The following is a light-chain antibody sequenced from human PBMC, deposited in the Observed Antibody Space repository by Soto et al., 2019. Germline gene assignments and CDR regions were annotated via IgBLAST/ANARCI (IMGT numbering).Light chain of an antibody. CDR3: QQYGNSPIT. V-gene: IGKV3-20*01. Sequence: EIAMKQSPATLSVSPRERATPSCRASQSVNRNLAWYQQRPGQAPRLLISGASSRATGIPDRFSGSGSGTDFTLTISRLEPEDFAVYYCQQYGNSPITFGQGTRLEIK. J-gene: IGKJ5*01. CDR1: QSVNRN. CDR2: GAS.